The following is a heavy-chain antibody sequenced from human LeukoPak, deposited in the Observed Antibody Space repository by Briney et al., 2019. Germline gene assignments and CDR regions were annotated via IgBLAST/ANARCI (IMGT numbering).Heavy chain of an antibody. CDR3: AKDRRSGAQLNDY. Sequence: ASVKVSCKASGYTFTGYYMHWVRQAPGQGLEWMGWINPNSGGTNYAQKFQGRVTMTRDTSISTAYMELSRLRSDDTAVYYCAKDRRSGAQLNDYWGQGTLVTVSS. CDR2: INPNSGGT. CDR1: GYTFTGYY. V-gene: IGHV1-2*02. J-gene: IGHJ4*02. D-gene: IGHD3-10*01.